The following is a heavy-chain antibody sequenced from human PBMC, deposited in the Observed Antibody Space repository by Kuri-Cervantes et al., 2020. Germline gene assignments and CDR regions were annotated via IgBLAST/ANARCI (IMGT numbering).Heavy chain of an antibody. CDR2: ISSSSSYI. CDR3: ARGVGYGDYTFDY. Sequence: EGSLRLSCAASGFTLRSYSMNWVRQAPGKGLEWVSSISSSSSYIYYADSVKGRFTISRDNAKNSLYLQMNSLRAEDTAVYYCARGVGYGDYTFDYWGQGTLVTVSS. J-gene: IGHJ4*02. V-gene: IGHV3-21*01. D-gene: IGHD4-17*01. CDR1: GFTLRSYS.